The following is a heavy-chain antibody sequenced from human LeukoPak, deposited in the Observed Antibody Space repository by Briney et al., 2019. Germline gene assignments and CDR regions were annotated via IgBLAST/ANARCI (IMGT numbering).Heavy chain of an antibody. J-gene: IGHJ5*02. CDR2: INGDGRST. CDR3: ARGTSGWGFDL. D-gene: IGHD6-19*01. Sequence: PGGSLRLSCAASGFIFSNYAMSWVRQAPGKGLVWVSRINGDGRSTSYADSAKGRFTISRDNAKNTLYLQMNSLRAEDTAVYYCARGTSGWGFDLWGQGTLVTVSS. CDR1: GFIFSNYA. V-gene: IGHV3-74*01.